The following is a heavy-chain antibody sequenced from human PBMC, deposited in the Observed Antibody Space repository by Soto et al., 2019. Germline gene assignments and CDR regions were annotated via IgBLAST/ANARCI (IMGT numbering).Heavy chain of an antibody. CDR1: GFTFSNYW. Sequence: EVQLVESGGGLVQPGGSLRLSCAASGFTFSNYWMHWVRQAPGKGLVWVSRINSDESIATYADSVKGRFTISRDNAKNTVYLHMNSLRAEDTAVYYCASVGGYYIGYWGQGTLVTVSS. D-gene: IGHD3-3*01. V-gene: IGHV3-74*01. CDR2: INSDESIA. CDR3: ASVGGYYIGY. J-gene: IGHJ4*02.